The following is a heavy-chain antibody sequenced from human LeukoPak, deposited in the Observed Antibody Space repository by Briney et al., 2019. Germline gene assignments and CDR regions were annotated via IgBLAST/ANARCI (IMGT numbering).Heavy chain of an antibody. D-gene: IGHD3-16*02. J-gene: IGHJ4*02. CDR3: ARETYYDYVWGSYRHFDY. Sequence: SETLSLTCAVYGGSFSGYYWSWIRQPPGKGLEWIGEINHSGSTNYNPSLESRVTISVDTSKNQFSLKLSSVTAADTAVYYCARETYYDYVWGSYRHFDYWGQGTLVTVSS. CDR1: GGSFSGYY. V-gene: IGHV4-34*01. CDR2: INHSGST.